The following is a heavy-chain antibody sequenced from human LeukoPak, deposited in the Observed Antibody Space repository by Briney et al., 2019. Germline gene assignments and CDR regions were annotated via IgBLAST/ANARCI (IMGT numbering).Heavy chain of an antibody. CDR3: AKSLWDFQRLSDY. Sequence: GGSLRLSCAASGFTLSSYAMSWVRQAPGKGLEWVSVISSSGTSTYYADSVKGRFTISRDNSKNTLYLQMNSLRAEDTAVYYCAKSLWDFQRLSDYWGQGTLVTVSS. D-gene: IGHD3/OR15-3a*01. V-gene: IGHV3-23*01. J-gene: IGHJ4*02. CDR1: GFTLSSYA. CDR2: ISSSGTST.